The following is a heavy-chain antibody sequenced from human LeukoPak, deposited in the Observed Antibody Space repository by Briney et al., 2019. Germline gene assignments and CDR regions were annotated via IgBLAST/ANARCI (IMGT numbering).Heavy chain of an antibody. J-gene: IGHJ2*01. CDR1: GGSITSGGYY. V-gene: IGHV4-31*03. CDR2: IYYSGGT. D-gene: IGHD6-25*01. Sequence: SETLPLTCTVSGGSITSGGYYWSWIRQHPGKGLEWIGYIYYSGGTYYNPSLQSRITISVDTSENQFSLKLSSVTAADTAVYYCARVRGIAAAYWYFDLWGRGTLVTVSS. CDR3: ARVRGIAAAYWYFDL.